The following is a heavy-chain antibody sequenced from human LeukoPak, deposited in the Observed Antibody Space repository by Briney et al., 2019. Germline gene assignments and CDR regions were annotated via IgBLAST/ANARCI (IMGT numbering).Heavy chain of an antibody. J-gene: IGHJ1*01. D-gene: IGHD2-15*01. V-gene: IGHV4-61*01. CDR1: GGSVSSGSYY. CDR3: AAVYVFNAIVAA. CDR2: ISYSGST. Sequence: SETLSLTCTVSGGSVSSGSYYWSWIRQPPGKGLEWIGDISYSGSTKYNPSLKSRVTISVVTSKNQFSLKLSSVTAADTAVYYCAAVYVFNAIVAAWGQGTLVTVSS.